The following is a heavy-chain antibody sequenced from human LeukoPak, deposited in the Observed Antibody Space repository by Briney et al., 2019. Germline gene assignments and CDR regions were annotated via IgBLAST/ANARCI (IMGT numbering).Heavy chain of an antibody. V-gene: IGHV4-30-2*01. CDR1: GGSISSGGYY. CDR3: ARDRGRPRPAFDI. CDR2: IYHSGST. Sequence: SETLSLTCTVSGGSISSGGYYWSWIRQPPGKGLEWIGYIYHSGSTYYNPSLKSRVTISVDRSKNQFSLKLSSVAAADTAVYYCARDRGRPRPAFDIWGQGTMVTVSS. J-gene: IGHJ3*02. D-gene: IGHD3-16*01.